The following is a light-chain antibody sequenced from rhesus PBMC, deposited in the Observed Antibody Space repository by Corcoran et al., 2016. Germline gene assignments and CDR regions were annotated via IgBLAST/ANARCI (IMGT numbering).Light chain of an antibody. CDR1: QSVSSS. J-gene: IGKJ2*01. Sequence: EIVMTQSPATLSLSPGERATLSCRASQSVSSSLAWYQQKPGQAPGLLIYGASSRDPGSPDRFSGSGSGTECTLTISSLEPEDFAVYYCQQYSNWPHSFGQGTRVELK. CDR3: QQYSNWPHS. V-gene: IGKV3-42*03. CDR2: GAS.